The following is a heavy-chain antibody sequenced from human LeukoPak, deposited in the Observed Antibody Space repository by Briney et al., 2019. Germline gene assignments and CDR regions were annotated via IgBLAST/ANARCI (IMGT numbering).Heavy chain of an antibody. J-gene: IGHJ3*02. CDR3: ASIAAAGIDAFDI. D-gene: IGHD6-13*01. CDR2: INHSGSA. V-gene: IGHV4-34*01. CDR1: GGSFSGYY. Sequence: SETLSLTCAVYGGSFSGYYWSWIRQPPGKGPEWIGEINHSGSANYNPSLKSRVTISVDTSKNQFSLKLSSVTAADTAVYYCASIAAAGIDAFDIWGQGTMVTVSS.